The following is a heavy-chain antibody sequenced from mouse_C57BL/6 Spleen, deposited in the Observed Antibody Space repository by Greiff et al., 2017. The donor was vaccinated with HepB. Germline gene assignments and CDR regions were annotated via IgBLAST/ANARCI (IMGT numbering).Heavy chain of an antibody. J-gene: IGHJ1*03. D-gene: IGHD1-1*01. CDR1: GYSITSGYD. CDR2: ISYSGST. V-gene: IGHV3-1*01. CDR3: ARVITTVVADWYFDV. Sequence: EVKLMESGPGMVKPSQSLSLTCTVTGYSITSGYDWHWIRHFPGNKLEWMGYISYSGSTNYNPSLKSRISITHDTSKNHFFLKLNSVTTEDTATYYCARVITTVVADWYFDVWGTGTTVTVSS.